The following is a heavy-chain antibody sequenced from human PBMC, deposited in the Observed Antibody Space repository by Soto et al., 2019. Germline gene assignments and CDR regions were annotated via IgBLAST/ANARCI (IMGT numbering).Heavy chain of an antibody. CDR3: ARGGAYSSRGLDYYYYYGMGV. Sequence: ASVKVTCKDSGYTLTSNGSRWVRQAPGQGREWMGWISAYNGNTNYAQKLQGRVTMTTDTSTSTAYMELRSLRSDDTAVYYCARGGAYSSRGLDYYYYYGMGVWGQGTTVTVSS. J-gene: IGHJ6*02. CDR2: ISAYNGNT. V-gene: IGHV1-18*01. CDR1: GYTLTSNG. D-gene: IGHD6-13*01.